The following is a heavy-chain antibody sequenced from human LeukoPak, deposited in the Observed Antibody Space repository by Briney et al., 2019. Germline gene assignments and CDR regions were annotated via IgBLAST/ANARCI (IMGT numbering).Heavy chain of an antibody. V-gene: IGHV5-51*01. D-gene: IGHD3-22*01. CDR1: GYSFTSYW. CDR2: IYPGDSDT. J-gene: IGHJ4*02. CDR3: ARYSSAYYSARGVLRSSSANYYFDY. Sequence: AGESLKISCKGSGYSFTSYWIGWVRQMPGKGLEWMGIIYPGDSDTRYSPSFQGQVTISADKSISSAYLQWSSLKASDTAMYYCARYSSAYYSARGVLRSSSANYYFDYWGQGTLVTVSS.